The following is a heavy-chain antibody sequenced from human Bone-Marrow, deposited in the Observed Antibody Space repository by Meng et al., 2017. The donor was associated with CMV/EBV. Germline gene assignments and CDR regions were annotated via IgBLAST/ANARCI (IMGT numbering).Heavy chain of an antibody. CDR3: ARAGYYDY. CDR1: GFTFSTYA. J-gene: IGHJ4*02. D-gene: IGHD2-21*01. Sequence: SLILFCAASGFTFSTYAMTWVRQAPGKGLEWVSGINGGGGNIYYADSVKGRFTISRDNSKNTLYLQMNSLTVDDTALYYCARAGYYDYWGQGTLVTVSS. V-gene: IGHV3-23*01. CDR2: INGGGGNI.